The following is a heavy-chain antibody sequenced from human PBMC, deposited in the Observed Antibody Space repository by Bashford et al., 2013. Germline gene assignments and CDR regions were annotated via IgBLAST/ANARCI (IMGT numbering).Heavy chain of an antibody. CDR1: GGSITNNNW. J-gene: IGHJ5*02. D-gene: IGHD6-19*01. CDR2: VSHRGAT. CDR3: ARENSSGWSNWFDP. V-gene: IGHV4-4*02. Sequence: SETLSLTCAVSGGSITNNNWWSWVRQAPGKGLEWIGEVSHRGATKYSPSLESRVTMSVDTSKNQFSLKLSSVTAADTAVYYXARENSSGWSNWFDPWGQGTLVTVSS.